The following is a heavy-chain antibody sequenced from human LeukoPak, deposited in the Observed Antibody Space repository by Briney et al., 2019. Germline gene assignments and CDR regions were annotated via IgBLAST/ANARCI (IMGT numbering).Heavy chain of an antibody. Sequence: PGGSLRLSCAASGFTFSSYWMSWVRQAPGKGLEWVANIKQDGSEKYYVDSVKGRFTISRDNAKNSLYLQMNSLRAEDTAVYYCARDILVRGVNYDNWFDPWGQGTLVTVSS. CDR2: IKQDGSEK. CDR3: ARDILVRGVNYDNWFDP. D-gene: IGHD3-10*01. V-gene: IGHV3-7*01. CDR1: GFTFSSYW. J-gene: IGHJ5*02.